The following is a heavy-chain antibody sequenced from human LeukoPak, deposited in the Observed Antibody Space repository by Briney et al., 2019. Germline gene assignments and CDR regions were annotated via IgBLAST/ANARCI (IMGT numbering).Heavy chain of an antibody. CDR2: IIPILGIA. Sequence: SVKVSCKASVGTFSSYAISWVRQAPGQGLEWMGRIIPILGIANYAQKFQGRVTITADKSTSTAYMELSSLRSEDTAVYYCASPSSTSCYGPCYYYGMDVWGQGTTVTVSS. D-gene: IGHD2-2*01. V-gene: IGHV1-69*04. CDR1: VGTFSSYA. CDR3: ASPSSTSCYGPCYYYGMDV. J-gene: IGHJ6*02.